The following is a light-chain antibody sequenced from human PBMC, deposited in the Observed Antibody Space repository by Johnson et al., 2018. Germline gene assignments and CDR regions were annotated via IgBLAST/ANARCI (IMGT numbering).Light chain of an antibody. V-gene: IGLV1-51*02. CDR3: GTWNSSLSAGNA. Sequence: QSVLTQPPSVSAAPGQKVTISCSGSSSNIGNNYVSWYQQLPGTAPQLLIYENNKRPSGIPDRFSGSKSGTSATLGITGLQTGDEADYYCGTWNSSLSAGNAFGTGTKVTVL. J-gene: IGLJ1*01. CDR1: SSNIGNNY. CDR2: ENN.